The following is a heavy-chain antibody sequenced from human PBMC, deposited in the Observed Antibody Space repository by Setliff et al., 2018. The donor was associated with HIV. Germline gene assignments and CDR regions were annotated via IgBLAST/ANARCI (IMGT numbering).Heavy chain of an antibody. J-gene: IGHJ4*02. CDR2: IKQDGGEK. Sequence: LRLSCASSGSTFSSFWMTWVRQAPGKGLEWVANIKQDGGEKHYLESVKGRFTISRDNIHKSVYLQVNSLRVEDTAVYFCARDRGSFDDWGQGTLVTVSS. V-gene: IGHV3-7*03. CDR3: ARDRGSFDD. CDR1: GSTFSSFW. D-gene: IGHD3-10*01.